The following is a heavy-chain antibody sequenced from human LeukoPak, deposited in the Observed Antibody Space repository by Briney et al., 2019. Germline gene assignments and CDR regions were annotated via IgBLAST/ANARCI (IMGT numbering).Heavy chain of an antibody. CDR1: GFTFSTYS. V-gene: IGHV3-30*03. Sequence: GGSLRLSCAASGFTFSTYSMHWVRQAPGKGLEWVAVISYDGSSKYYADSVKGRFTISRDNSKNTLYLQMNSLRAEDTAVYYCARARSSYGYGDAFDIWGQGTMVTVSS. J-gene: IGHJ3*02. CDR2: ISYDGSSK. CDR3: ARARSSYGYGDAFDI. D-gene: IGHD5-18*01.